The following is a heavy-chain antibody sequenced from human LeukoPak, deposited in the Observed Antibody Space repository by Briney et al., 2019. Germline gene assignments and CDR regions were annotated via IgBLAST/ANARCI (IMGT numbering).Heavy chain of an antibody. CDR2: ISGSGGST. CDR1: GFTFSSYV. Sequence: GGSLRLSCAASGFTFSSYVMSWVRQAPGKGLEWVSAISGSGGSTHYADSVKGRFTISRDNSKNTLYMQMNSLRAEDTAVYYCAKSHDSSGSDYWGQGTLVTVSS. CDR3: AKSHDSSGSDY. D-gene: IGHD3-22*01. V-gene: IGHV3-23*01. J-gene: IGHJ4*02.